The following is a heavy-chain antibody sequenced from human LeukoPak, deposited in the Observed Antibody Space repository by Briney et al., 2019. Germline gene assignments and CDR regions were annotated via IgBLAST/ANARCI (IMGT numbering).Heavy chain of an antibody. CDR1: GSSFTSYW. D-gene: IGHD6-13*01. Sequence: GASLQISCKGSGSSFTSYWISWVRQLPGKGLEWMGRIDHSDSYTNYSPSFQGHVTISADKSISTAYLQWSSLKASDTAMYYCARGAAAADCDYWGQGTLVTVSS. J-gene: IGHJ4*02. CDR2: IDHSDSYT. CDR3: ARGAAAADCDY. V-gene: IGHV5-10-1*01.